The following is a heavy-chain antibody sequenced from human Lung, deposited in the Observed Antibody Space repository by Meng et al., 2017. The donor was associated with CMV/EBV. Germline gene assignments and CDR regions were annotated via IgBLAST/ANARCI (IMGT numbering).Heavy chain of an antibody. Sequence: SCTASGFTFGDYAMSWVRQAPGKGLEWVGFIRSKAYGGTTEYAASVKGRFTISRDDSKSIAYLQMNSLKTEDTVVYYCTRVGTYYYDSSGYYLREEGYFDYWGQGTXVTVSS. CDR3: TRVGTYYYDSSGYYLREEGYFDY. CDR2: IRSKAYGGTT. V-gene: IGHV3-49*04. D-gene: IGHD3-22*01. J-gene: IGHJ4*02. CDR1: GFTFGDYA.